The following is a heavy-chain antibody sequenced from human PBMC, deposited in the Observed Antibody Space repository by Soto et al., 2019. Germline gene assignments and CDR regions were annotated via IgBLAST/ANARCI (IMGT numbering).Heavy chain of an antibody. V-gene: IGHV4-34*01. CDR2: ISHSGSA. CDR3: ARRGRSSGYAPDY. J-gene: IGHJ4*02. CDR1: GGSFTDYY. Sequence: QVQLQQWGAGLLAPSDTLSLTCAVYGGSFTDYYWNWLRQTPGKGLECIGEISHSGSADYNPSLRSRATISVDPSKNQFSLKLTSVTAADTAVYYCARRGRSSGYAPDYWGRGTLVTVSS. D-gene: IGHD6-19*01.